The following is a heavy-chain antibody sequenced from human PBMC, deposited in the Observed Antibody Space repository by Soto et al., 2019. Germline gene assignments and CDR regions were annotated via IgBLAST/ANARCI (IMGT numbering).Heavy chain of an antibody. CDR2: ISGSGGST. CDR1: GFTCSSYA. Sequence: GGSLRLSCASSGFTCSSYAMSWVRQAPGKGLEWVSAISGSGGSTYYADSVKGRFTISRDNSKNTLYLQMNSLRAEDTAVYYCAKASWFGELFSDYWGQGTLVTVSS. CDR3: AKASWFGELFSDY. D-gene: IGHD3-10*01. V-gene: IGHV3-23*01. J-gene: IGHJ4*02.